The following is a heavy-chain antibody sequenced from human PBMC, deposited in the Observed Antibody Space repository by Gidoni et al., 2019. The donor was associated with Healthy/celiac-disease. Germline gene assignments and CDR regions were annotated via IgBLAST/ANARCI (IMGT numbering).Heavy chain of an antibody. D-gene: IGHD6-19*01. CDR1: GFTFDDYA. V-gene: IGHV3-9*01. J-gene: IGHJ3*02. Sequence: EVQLVESGGGLVQPGRSLRLSCAASGFTFDDYAMHWVRPAPGKGLGCVSGICWNSGSLGYADSVKGRFTISRDNAKNSLYLQMNSLRAEDTALYYCAKEYWGQWLVPGAFDIWGQGTMVTVSS. CDR2: ICWNSGSL. CDR3: AKEYWGQWLVPGAFDI.